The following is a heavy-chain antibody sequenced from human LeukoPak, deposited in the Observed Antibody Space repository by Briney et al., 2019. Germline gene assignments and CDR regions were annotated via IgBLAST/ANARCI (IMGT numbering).Heavy chain of an antibody. V-gene: IGHV3-74*01. CDR3: AREWGYSSGWDPGRASDI. CDR1: GYTFSRYW. D-gene: IGHD6-19*01. J-gene: IGHJ3*02. Sequence: GGSQRLSCAASGYTFSRYWKHWVSQAPAKGLVCVSGHHCDGCSKIYAEAVKHRFTISRHNYKNTLYLQMNRLRAEDTAVYYCAREWGYSSGWDPGRASDIWGQGTMVTVSS. CDR2: HHCDGCSK.